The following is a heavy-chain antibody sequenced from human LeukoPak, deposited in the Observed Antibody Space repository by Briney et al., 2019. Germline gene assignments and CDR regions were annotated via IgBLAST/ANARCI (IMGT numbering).Heavy chain of an antibody. CDR2: IYYDGSKK. V-gene: IGHV3-30-3*01. CDR1: GFTFSDYA. Sequence: PGGSLRLSCVASGFTFSDYAMHWVGQAPGKGLEWVAVIYYDGSKKYYADSVEGRFTISRDNSKNTLYLHMKSLRVEDTAVYYCARGPDGYTSHFDYWGQGTLVTVSS. D-gene: IGHD5-24*01. CDR3: ARGPDGYTSHFDY. J-gene: IGHJ4*02.